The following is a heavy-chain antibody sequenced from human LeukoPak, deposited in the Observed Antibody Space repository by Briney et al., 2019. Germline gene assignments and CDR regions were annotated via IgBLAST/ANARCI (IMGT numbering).Heavy chain of an antibody. CDR3: ARVRGSSSGLGYYYYYMDV. CDR2: IYHSGST. Sequence: SETLSLTCTVSGYSISSGYYWGWIRQPPGKGLEWIGSIYHSGSTYYNPSLKSRVTISVDTSKNQFSLKLSSVTAADTAVYYCARVRGSSSGLGYYYYYMDVWGKGTTVTVSS. CDR1: GYSISSGYY. D-gene: IGHD6-6*01. J-gene: IGHJ6*03. V-gene: IGHV4-38-2*02.